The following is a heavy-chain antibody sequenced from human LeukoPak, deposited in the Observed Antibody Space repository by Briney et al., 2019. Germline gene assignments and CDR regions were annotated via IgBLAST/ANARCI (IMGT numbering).Heavy chain of an antibody. D-gene: IGHD3-10*01. Sequence: GGSLRLSCAASGFTSSSYWMSWVRQAPGKGLEWVGNIKQDGSEKYYVDSVKGRFTISRDNAKNSLYLQMISLRAEDTAIYYCARDYYGSGSHDYWGQGTLVTVSS. CDR3: ARDYYGSGSHDY. J-gene: IGHJ4*02. CDR2: IKQDGSEK. V-gene: IGHV3-7*01. CDR1: GFTSSSYW.